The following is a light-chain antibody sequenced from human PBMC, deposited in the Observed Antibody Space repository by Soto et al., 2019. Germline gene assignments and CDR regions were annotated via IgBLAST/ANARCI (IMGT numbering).Light chain of an antibody. CDR1: QSISTY. J-gene: IGKJ1*01. CDR2: AAS. Sequence: DIQVTQSPSSLSASVGDRVTITCRTSQSISTYFNWYQQTPGKAPKLLIHAASSLQSGVPSRFSGSGFGTDFTLTINGLQPEDFATYYCQQSYGVPRTFGQGTRVEIK. CDR3: QQSYGVPRT. V-gene: IGKV1-39*01.